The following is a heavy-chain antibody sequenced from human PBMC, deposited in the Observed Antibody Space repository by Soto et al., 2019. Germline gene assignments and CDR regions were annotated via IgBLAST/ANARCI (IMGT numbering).Heavy chain of an antibody. CDR3: ARYPSGSHAFYWYFEL. Sequence: QVQLQESGPGLVKPSEILSLTCTVSGGSVSSYYWSWIRQPPGKGLEWIGYIYYSGSTNYNPSLKSRVTISVDTSKNQFSLKLSSVTAADTAVYYCARYPSGSHAFYWYFELWGRGTLVTVSS. J-gene: IGHJ2*01. CDR1: GGSVSSYY. CDR2: IYYSGST. V-gene: IGHV4-59*02. D-gene: IGHD1-26*01.